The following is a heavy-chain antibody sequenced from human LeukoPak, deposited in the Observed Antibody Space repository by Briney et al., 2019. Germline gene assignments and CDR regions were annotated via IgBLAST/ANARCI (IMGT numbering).Heavy chain of an antibody. J-gene: IGHJ4*02. V-gene: IGHV4-39*01. CDR3: ARLSSGYYLVY. Sequence: SETLSLTCTVSGGSISSSSYYWGWIRQPPGKGLEWIGSIYYSASTYYNPSLKSRVTISVDTSKNQFSLKLSSVTAADTAVYYCARLSSGYYLVYWGQGTLVTVSS. CDR2: IYYSAST. D-gene: IGHD3-22*01. CDR1: GGSISSSSYY.